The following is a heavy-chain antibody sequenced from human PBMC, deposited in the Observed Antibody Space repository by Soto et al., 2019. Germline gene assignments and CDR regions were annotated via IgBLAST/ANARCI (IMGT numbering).Heavy chain of an antibody. D-gene: IGHD2-8*02. J-gene: IGHJ4*02. CDR3: AREPYHTGASDHY. V-gene: IGHV3-48*01. CDR2: ISSGSRTI. Sequence: VQLVESGGGLVQSGGSLRLSCAASGLTFSSCHMNWVRQAPGKGLEWVSYISSGSRTIFYADSVNGRFTISRDNAKNSLYRQMNRLRAEDTAVYYCAREPYHTGASDHYWGRGTLVTVSS. CDR1: GLTFSSCH.